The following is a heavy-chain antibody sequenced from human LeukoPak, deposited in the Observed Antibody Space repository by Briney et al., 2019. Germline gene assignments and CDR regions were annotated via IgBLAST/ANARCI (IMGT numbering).Heavy chain of an antibody. CDR1: GFTFSIYW. V-gene: IGHV3-74*01. J-gene: IGHJ6*02. Sequence: GGSLRLSCAASGFTFSIYWMHWVRQTPGKGLVWVSRLHPDGSSTTYADPVEGRFTISRDNAKNTLYLQMNSLRAEDTAVYYCAREQRVPAATYYYYGMDVWGQGTTVTVSS. CDR3: AREQRVPAATYYYYGMDV. CDR2: LHPDGSST. D-gene: IGHD2-2*01.